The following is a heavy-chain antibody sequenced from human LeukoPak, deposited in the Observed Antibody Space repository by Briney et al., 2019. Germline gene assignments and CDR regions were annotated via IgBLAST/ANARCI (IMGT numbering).Heavy chain of an antibody. CDR3: ARPGGIPSNFDY. Sequence: SETLSLTCTVSGGSISSYYRSWIRQPPGKGLEWIGYIYYSGSTNYNPSLKSRVTISVDTSKNQFSLKLSSVTAADTAVYYCARPGGIPSNFDYWGQGTLVTVSS. CDR2: IYYSGST. D-gene: IGHD3-16*01. J-gene: IGHJ4*02. V-gene: IGHV4-59*08. CDR1: GGSISSYY.